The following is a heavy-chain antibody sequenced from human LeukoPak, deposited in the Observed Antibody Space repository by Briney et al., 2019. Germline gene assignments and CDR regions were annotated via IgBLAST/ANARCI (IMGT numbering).Heavy chain of an antibody. Sequence: SETLSLTCTVSGGSISSGSYYWTWIRQPAGKGLDWIGRINSSGSTNYNFSLKSRVTISVDTSRHQFSLKLNSVTAADTAVYYCAREQWDGGNPLGYWGQGTLVTVSS. V-gene: IGHV4-61*02. CDR1: GGSISSGSYY. CDR3: AREQWDGGNPLGY. D-gene: IGHD4-23*01. CDR2: INSSGST. J-gene: IGHJ4*02.